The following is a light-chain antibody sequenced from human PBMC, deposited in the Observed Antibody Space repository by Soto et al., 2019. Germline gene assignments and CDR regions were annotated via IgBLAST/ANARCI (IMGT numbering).Light chain of an antibody. V-gene: IGLV1-40*01. J-gene: IGLJ2*01. CDR1: SSNIGAGYD. CDR2: DVS. Sequence: QSVLTQPPSVSGAPGQRVTISCTGSSSNIGAGYDVHWYQQLPGTAPKLMIYDVSNRPSGVSNRFSGSKSGNTASLTISGLQAEDEADYHCSSYAGRGTVVFGGGTKLTVL. CDR3: SSYAGRGTVV.